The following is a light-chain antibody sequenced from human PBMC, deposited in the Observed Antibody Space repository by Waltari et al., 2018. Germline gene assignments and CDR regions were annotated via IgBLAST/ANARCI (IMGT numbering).Light chain of an antibody. Sequence: IMLTQSPGTLSLSPGERATLSCRASQSINKYLAWYQQKPGQAPRLLINDASIRATGLPNRFSGSGSGTDFILTISILEPEDSAVYYCQKYGSLSATFGRGTKVEIK. CDR2: DAS. V-gene: IGKV3-20*01. CDR3: QKYGSLSAT. CDR1: QSINKY. J-gene: IGKJ1*01.